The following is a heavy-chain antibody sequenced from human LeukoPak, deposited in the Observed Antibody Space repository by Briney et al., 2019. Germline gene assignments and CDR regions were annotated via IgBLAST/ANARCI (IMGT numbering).Heavy chain of an antibody. V-gene: IGHV1-2*02. Sequence: GASVKVSCKASGYTFTGYYMHWVRQAPGQGLEWMGWINPNSGGTNYAQKFQGRVTMTRDTSISTAYMELSRLRSDDTAVYYCARVFRGLRWQGRYFDYWGQGTLVTVSS. CDR3: ARVFRGLRWQGRYFDY. CDR1: GYTFTGYY. J-gene: IGHJ4*02. CDR2: INPNSGGT. D-gene: IGHD4-23*01.